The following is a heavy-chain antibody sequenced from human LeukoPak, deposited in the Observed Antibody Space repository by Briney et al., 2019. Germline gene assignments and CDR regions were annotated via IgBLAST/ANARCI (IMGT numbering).Heavy chain of an antibody. CDR2: NNHSGST. J-gene: IGHJ6*03. V-gene: IGHV4-39*07. D-gene: IGHD6-13*01. CDR1: GGSISSSSYY. Sequence: NPSETLSLTCNVSGGSISSSSYYWCWIRQPPGKRLELMGENNHSGSTSYNPSLKSRVTISVDTSKNQFSLKLSSVTAADTAVYYCARSLDSSSWHLWGYYYYMDVWGKGTTVTISS. CDR3: ARSLDSSSWHLWGYYYYMDV.